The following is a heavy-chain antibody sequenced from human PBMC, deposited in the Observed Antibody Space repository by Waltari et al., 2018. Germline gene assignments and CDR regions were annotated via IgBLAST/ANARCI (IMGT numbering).Heavy chain of an antibody. CDR1: GFTFSTYW. V-gene: IGHV3-74*01. CDR2: INNDGIST. CDR3: ARDYGMDV. Sequence: EVQLVESGGGLVQPGGSLRLSCAASGFTFSTYWMNWVRQAPGKGLVWVSRINNDGISTSYADSVKCRFTISRDNARNTLYLQMSSLRVEDTAVYYCARDYGMDVWGQGTTVTVSS. J-gene: IGHJ6*02.